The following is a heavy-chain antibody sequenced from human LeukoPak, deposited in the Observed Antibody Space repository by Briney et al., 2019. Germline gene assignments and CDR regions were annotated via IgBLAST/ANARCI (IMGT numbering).Heavy chain of an antibody. CDR3: AKDARRSSGWYFFDH. D-gene: IGHD6-19*01. V-gene: IGHV3-23*01. J-gene: IGHJ4*02. CDR2: ISDSGGTT. CDR1: GFTFSNLA. Sequence: GGSLKLSCVASGFTFSNLAMGWARQAPGKGLEWVSVISDSGGTTYYADSVKGRITISRDNSRNTLYLQMNSLRVEDTAVYYCAKDARRSSGWYFFDHWGQGTLVSVSS.